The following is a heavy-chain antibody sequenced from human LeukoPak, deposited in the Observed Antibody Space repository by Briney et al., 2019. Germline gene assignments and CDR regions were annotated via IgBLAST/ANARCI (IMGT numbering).Heavy chain of an antibody. D-gene: IGHD3-22*01. CDR1: GFTFSSYA. CDR2: ISGSGGST. V-gene: IGHV3-23*01. CDR3: AFQNYYDSSGSEYYFDY. J-gene: IGHJ4*02. Sequence: GGSLRLSCAASGFTFSSYAMSWVRQAPGKGLEWVSAISGSGGSTYYADSVKGRFTISRDNSKNTLYLQMNSLRAEDTAVYYCAFQNYYDSSGSEYYFDYWGQGTLVTVSS.